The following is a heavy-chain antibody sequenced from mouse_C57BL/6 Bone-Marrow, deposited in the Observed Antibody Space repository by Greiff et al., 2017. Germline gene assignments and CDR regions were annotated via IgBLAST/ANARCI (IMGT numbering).Heavy chain of an antibody. V-gene: IGHV5-4*03. CDR2: ISDGGSYT. Sequence: EVKLMESGGGLVKPGGSLKLSCAASGFTFSSYAMSWVRQTPEKGLEWVATISDGGSYTYYQDNVKGRFTISRDNAKNNLYLQMSHLKSEDAAIYYCASFTAVNYYSMDYWGQGTLVTVSA. D-gene: IGHD1-1*01. CDR3: ASFTAVNYYSMDY. J-gene: IGHJ4*01. CDR1: GFTFSSYA.